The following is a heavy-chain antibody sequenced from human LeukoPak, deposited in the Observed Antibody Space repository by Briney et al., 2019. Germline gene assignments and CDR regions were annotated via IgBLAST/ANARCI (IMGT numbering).Heavy chain of an antibody. V-gene: IGHV4-39*01. CDR3: ARHGGSSGWYHFDY. D-gene: IGHD6-13*01. J-gene: IGHJ4*02. Sequence: SETLSLTCTVSGGSISSSSFYWGWIRQPPVKGLEWIGSIYYSGSTYYNPSLKSRVTISVDTSKNQFSLNLNSVTAADTALYYCARHGGSSGWYHFDYWGQGTLVTVSS. CDR1: GGSISSSSFY. CDR2: IYYSGST.